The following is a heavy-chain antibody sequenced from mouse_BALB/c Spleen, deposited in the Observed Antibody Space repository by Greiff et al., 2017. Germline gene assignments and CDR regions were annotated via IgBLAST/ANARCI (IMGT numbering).Heavy chain of an antibody. CDR2: ISTYYGNT. CDR3: AIRGSSSYYAMDY. V-gene: IGHV1-67*01. Sequence: VQLQQSGPELVRPGVSVKISCKGSGYTFTDYAMHWVKQSHAKSLEWIGVISTYYGNTNYNQKFKGKATMTVDKSSSTAYMELARLTSEDSAIYYCAIRGSSSYYAMDYWGQGTSVTVSS. J-gene: IGHJ4*01. D-gene: IGHD1-1*01. CDR1: GYTFTDYA.